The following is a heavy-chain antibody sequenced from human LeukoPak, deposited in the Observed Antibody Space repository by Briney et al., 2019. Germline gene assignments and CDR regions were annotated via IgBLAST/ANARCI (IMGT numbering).Heavy chain of an antibody. D-gene: IGHD6-13*01. CDR1: GFTFSGSA. Sequence: PGGSLRLSCAASGFTFSGSAMHWVRQASGKGLEWVGRIRSKANSYATAYAASVKGRFTISRDDSKNTAYLQMNSLETEDTAVYYCTRRPGYSSSAEFDPWGQGTLVTVSS. J-gene: IGHJ5*02. V-gene: IGHV3-73*01. CDR2: IRSKANSYAT. CDR3: TRRPGYSSSAEFDP.